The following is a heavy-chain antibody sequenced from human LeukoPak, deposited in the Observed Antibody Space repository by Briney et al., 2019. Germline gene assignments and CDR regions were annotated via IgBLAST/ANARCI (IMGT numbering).Heavy chain of an antibody. D-gene: IGHD5-24*01. Sequence: GGTLRLSCAASGFTFSSYSMNWVRQAPGKGLEWVSSISSSSSYIYYADSVKGRFTISRDNAKNSLYLQMNSLRAEDTAVYYCARATRRDGYNYLYYWGQGTLVTVSS. V-gene: IGHV3-21*01. CDR3: ARATRRDGYNYLYY. J-gene: IGHJ4*02. CDR1: GFTFSSYS. CDR2: ISSSSSYI.